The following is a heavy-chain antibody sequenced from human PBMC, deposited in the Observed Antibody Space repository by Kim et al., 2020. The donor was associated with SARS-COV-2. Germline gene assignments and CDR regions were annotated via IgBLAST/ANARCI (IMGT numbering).Heavy chain of an antibody. V-gene: IGHV5-10-1*01. CDR2: IDPSDSYT. D-gene: IGHD2-15*01. J-gene: IGHJ4*02. Sequence: GESLKISCEGSGYSFTSHWITWMRQMPGKGLEWMGRIDPSDSYTNLNPSFQGRVTLSVDKSINTVYLQWSSLKASDTAFYYCATTGGAIADPFDFWGQGTLVTVSS. CDR3: ATTGGAIADPFDF. CDR1: GYSFTSHW.